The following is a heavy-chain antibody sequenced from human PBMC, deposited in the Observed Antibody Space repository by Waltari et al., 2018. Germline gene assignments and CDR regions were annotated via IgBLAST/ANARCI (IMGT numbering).Heavy chain of an antibody. CDR3: ARSLGGDAFDL. D-gene: IGHD3-16*01. J-gene: IGHJ3*01. V-gene: IGHV3-53*04. CDR1: GFSVSMYY. Sequence: EGLLEESGGGSVRPGGSLRLSCAAYGFSVSMYYMNWVRQAPGQGLEWVSIIYTGGSTYYADSVRGRFTISRHNSQNTLSLEMNSLTSDDTGIYYCARSLGGDAFDLWGQGTMVAVSS. CDR2: IYTGGST.